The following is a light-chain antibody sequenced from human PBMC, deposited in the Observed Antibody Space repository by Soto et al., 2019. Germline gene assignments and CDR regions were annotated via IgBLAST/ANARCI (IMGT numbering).Light chain of an antibody. CDR3: SSYTSSSTD. CDR1: SSDVGGYNY. V-gene: IGLV2-14*01. CDR2: EVS. J-gene: IGLJ1*01. Sequence: QSALTQPASVSGAPGQSITISCTGTSSDVGGYNYVSWYQQHPGKATKLMIYEVSNRPSGVSNRFSGSKSGNTASLTISGLQAEDEDDYYCSSYTSSSTDFGTGTKLTVL.